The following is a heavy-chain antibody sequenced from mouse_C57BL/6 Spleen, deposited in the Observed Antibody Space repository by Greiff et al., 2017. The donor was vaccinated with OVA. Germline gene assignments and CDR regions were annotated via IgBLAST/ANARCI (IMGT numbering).Heavy chain of an antibody. D-gene: IGHD2-13*01. Sequence: QVQLQQSGAELVRPGASVKLSCKASGYTFTDYYINWVKQRPGQGLEWIARIYPGSGNTYYNEKFKGKATLTAEKSSSTAYMQLSSLTSEDSAVYFCARSAKGLGYFDVWGTGTTVTVSS. CDR1: GYTFTDYY. J-gene: IGHJ1*03. V-gene: IGHV1-76*01. CDR3: ARSAKGLGYFDV. CDR2: IYPGSGNT.